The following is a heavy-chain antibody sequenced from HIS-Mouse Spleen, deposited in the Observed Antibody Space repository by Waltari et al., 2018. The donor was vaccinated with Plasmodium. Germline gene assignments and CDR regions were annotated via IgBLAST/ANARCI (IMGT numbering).Heavy chain of an antibody. V-gene: IGHV4-34*01. CDR2: INHSGST. D-gene: IGHD6-13*01. J-gene: IGHJ3*02. Sequence: QVQLQQWGAGLLKPSETLSLTCAVYGGSFSGYYWSWIRQPPGKGLGWIGEINHSGSTNNNQSIKSRVTISVDTSKNQFSLKLSSVTAADTAVYYCARRVNIAAAGNDAFDIWGQGTMVTVSS. CDR3: ARRVNIAAAGNDAFDI. CDR1: GGSFSGYY.